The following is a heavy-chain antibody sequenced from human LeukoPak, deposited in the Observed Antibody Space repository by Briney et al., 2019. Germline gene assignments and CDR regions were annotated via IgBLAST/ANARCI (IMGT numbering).Heavy chain of an antibody. J-gene: IGHJ4*02. Sequence: ESGPTLVNPTQTLTLTCSFSGFSLSTHGLGVGWFRQPPGKALYWLALIDWNDEKDYNPSLKTRLSITKDISKNQVVLTMTNIDPVDTATYYCAHRAQAEIWLGYNVFDSWGQGTLVTVSS. D-gene: IGHD3-3*01. V-gene: IGHV2-5*01. CDR2: IDWNDEK. CDR3: AHRAQAEIWLGYNVFDS. CDR1: GFSLSTHGLG.